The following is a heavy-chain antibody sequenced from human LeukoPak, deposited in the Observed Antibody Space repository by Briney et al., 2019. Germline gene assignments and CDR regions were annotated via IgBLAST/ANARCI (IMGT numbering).Heavy chain of an antibody. CDR3: ARHSGSGWQALGY. Sequence: ASVKVSCKASGYTFSNYGISWVRQVPGLGLEWMGWTSYNGNTNYAQKFQDRVTMTTDTSTTTAYMELRSLEFDDTAVYYCARHSGSGWQALGYWGQGTLVTVSS. CDR1: GYTFSNYG. CDR2: TSYNGNT. J-gene: IGHJ4*02. D-gene: IGHD6-19*01. V-gene: IGHV1-18*04.